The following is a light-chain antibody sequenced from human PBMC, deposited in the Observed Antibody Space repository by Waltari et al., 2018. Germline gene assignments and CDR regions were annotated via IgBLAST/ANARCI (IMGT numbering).Light chain of an antibody. Sequence: QNVVTQEPSLSVSPGGTVTLTCGLTSGSVSLSYYPSWYQQTPGPSPRTLIYTTNVRSSGVPDRFSGSIVGNKAALTITGAQPEDESDYYCSLYMAQGTWVFGGGTKLTVL. CDR1: SGSVSLSYY. V-gene: IGLV8-61*01. CDR2: TTN. J-gene: IGLJ3*02. CDR3: SLYMAQGTWV.